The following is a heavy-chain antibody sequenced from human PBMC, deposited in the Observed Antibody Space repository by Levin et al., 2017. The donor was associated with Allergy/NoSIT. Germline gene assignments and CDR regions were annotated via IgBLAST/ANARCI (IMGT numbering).Heavy chain of an antibody. CDR2: MNGDGSST. CDR3: VRDSSASY. V-gene: IGHV3-74*01. CDR1: GFTFSSHW. Sequence: LSGGSLRLSCAASGFTFSSHWMYWVRQAPGKGLVWVSRMNGDGSSTDYADSVKGRFTISRDNAKNTLYLQMNSLRAEDTAVYYCVRDSSASYWGQGTLVTVSS. J-gene: IGHJ4*02. D-gene: IGHD3-22*01.